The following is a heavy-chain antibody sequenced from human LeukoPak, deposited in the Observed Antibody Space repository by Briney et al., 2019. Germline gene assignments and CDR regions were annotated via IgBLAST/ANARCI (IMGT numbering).Heavy chain of an antibody. CDR2: ISSSSSTI. D-gene: IGHD3-16*01. CDR1: GFTFSSYS. V-gene: IGHV3-48*01. Sequence: GGSLRLSCAASGFTFSSYSMNWVRQAPGKGLEWVSYISSSSSTIYYADSVKGRFTISRDNAKNSLYLQMNSMRAEDTAVYYCARVSVHPRLGDQGKGYYYYYYMDVWGKGTTVTVSS. CDR3: ARVSVHPRLGDQGKGYYYYYYMDV. J-gene: IGHJ6*03.